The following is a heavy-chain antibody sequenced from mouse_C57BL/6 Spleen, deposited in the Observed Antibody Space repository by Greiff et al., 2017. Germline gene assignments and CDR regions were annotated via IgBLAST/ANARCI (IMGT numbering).Heavy chain of an antibody. V-gene: IGHV5-16*01. Sequence: EVQLVESEGGLVQPGSSMKLSCTASGFTFSDYYMAWVRQVPEKGLEWVANINYDGSSTYYLDSLKSRFIISRDNTKNILYLQMSSLKSEDTATYYCARGGDGYYEDARDYWGQGTSVTVSS. J-gene: IGHJ4*01. CDR1: GFTFSDYY. CDR3: ARGGDGYYEDARDY. D-gene: IGHD2-3*01. CDR2: INYDGSST.